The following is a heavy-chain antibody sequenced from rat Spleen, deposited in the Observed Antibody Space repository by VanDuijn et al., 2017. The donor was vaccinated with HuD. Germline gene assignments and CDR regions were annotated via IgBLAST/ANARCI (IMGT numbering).Heavy chain of an antibody. Sequence: QVQLKESGPGLAQPSQTLSLTCTVSGFSLSSYGVIWVRQPPGKGLEWMGVIWGNGNTNYNSGMKSRLSISRDTSKSQVFLKVNSLQTEDTAIYFCSRDEYRDNWGFAYWGQGTLVTVSS. V-gene: IGHV2-13*01. D-gene: IGHD1-5*01. CDR3: SRDEYRDNWGFAY. CDR2: IWGNGNT. CDR1: GFSLSSYG. J-gene: IGHJ3*01.